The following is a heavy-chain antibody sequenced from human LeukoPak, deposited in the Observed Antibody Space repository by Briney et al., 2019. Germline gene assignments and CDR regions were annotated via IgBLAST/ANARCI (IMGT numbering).Heavy chain of an antibody. V-gene: IGHV4-34*03. Sequence: SETLSLTCAVYGGSFSGYSWSWIRQPPGKGLEWIGEINHSGSTNYNPSLKSRVTISVDTTQKQFSLKLSSGPAADPAGDYIWGTNGGGYSYGYLYYYHMDVWGKGTTVTVSS. CDR1: GGSFSGYS. D-gene: IGHD5-18*01. CDR3: WGTNGGGYSYGYLYYYHMDV. J-gene: IGHJ6*03. CDR2: INHSGST.